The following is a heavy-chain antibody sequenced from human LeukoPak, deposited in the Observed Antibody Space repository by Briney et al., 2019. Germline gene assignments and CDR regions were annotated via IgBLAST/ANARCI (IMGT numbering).Heavy chain of an antibody. V-gene: IGHV4-39*01. Sequence: SETLSLTCTVSGGSISSSSYYWGWIRQPPGKGLEWIGSIYYSGSTYYNPSLKSRVTISVDTSKNQFSLKLSSVTAADTAVDXXXXEVQGASDAFDIWGQGTMVTVSS. D-gene: IGHD1-26*01. CDR3: XXEVQGASDAFDI. CDR2: IYYSGST. J-gene: IGHJ3*02. CDR1: GGSISSSSYY.